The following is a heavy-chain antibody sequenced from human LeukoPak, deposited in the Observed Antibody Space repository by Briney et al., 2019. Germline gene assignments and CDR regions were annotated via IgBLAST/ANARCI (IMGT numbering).Heavy chain of an antibody. Sequence: PSETLSLTCTVSGGSISSSSYYWGWIRQPPGKGLEWIGSIYYSGTTYYNPSLKSRVTISVDTSKNQFSLKLSSVTAADTAVYYCARGHLSGWYLRYNWFDPWGQGTLVTVSS. CDR3: ARGHLSGWYLRYNWFDP. J-gene: IGHJ5*02. CDR2: IYYSGTT. V-gene: IGHV4-39*07. D-gene: IGHD6-19*01. CDR1: GGSISSSSYY.